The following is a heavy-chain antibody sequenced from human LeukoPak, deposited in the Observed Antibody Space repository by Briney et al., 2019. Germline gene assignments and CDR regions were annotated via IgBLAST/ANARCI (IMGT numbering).Heavy chain of an antibody. CDR1: GGSISSYY. V-gene: IGHV4-59*01. CDR3: ARGGRAASIDY. Sequence: SETLSLTCTVSGGSISSYYWSWIRQPPGKGLEWIGYIYYSGSTNYNPSLKSRVTISVDTSKNQFSLKLRSVTAADTAVYYCARGGRAASIDYWGQGTLVTVSS. J-gene: IGHJ4*02. CDR2: IYYSGST. D-gene: IGHD2-15*01.